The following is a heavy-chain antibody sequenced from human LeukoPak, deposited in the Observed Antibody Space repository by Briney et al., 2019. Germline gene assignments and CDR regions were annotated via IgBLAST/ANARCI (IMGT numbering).Heavy chain of an antibody. D-gene: IGHD1-26*01. CDR2: IYYSGST. CDR1: GGSISSYY. V-gene: IGHV4-59*01. CDR3: ARVRDSGSYYGAFDI. J-gene: IGHJ3*02. Sequence: SETLSLTCTVSGGSISSYYWSWIRQPPGKGLEWIGYIYYSGSTNYNPSLKSRVTISVDTSKNQFSLKLSSVTAADTAVYYCARVRDSGSYYGAFDIWGQGTMVTVPS.